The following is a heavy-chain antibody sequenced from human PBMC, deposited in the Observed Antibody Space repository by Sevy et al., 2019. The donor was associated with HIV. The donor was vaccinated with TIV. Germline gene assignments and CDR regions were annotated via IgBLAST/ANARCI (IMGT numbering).Heavy chain of an antibody. J-gene: IGHJ4*02. CDR3: ARRRGFGELLGLGY. CDR1: GYTVTTYD. Sequence: ASVKVSCRTSGYTVTTYDINWVRQATGQGLEWMGWRNPSRGNTGSAQKFQGRLTMTRDTSTSTAYMELSSLESQDTAVYYCARRRGFGELLGLGYWGQRTLVTVSS. D-gene: IGHD3-10*01. CDR2: RNPSRGNT. V-gene: IGHV1-8*01.